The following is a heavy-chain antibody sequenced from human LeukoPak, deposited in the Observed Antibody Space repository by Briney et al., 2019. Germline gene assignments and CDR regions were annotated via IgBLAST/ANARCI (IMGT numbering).Heavy chain of an antibody. V-gene: IGHV3-33*01. Sequence: PGGSLRLSCAASGFTFSSYGMHWVRQAPGKGLEWVAVIWYDGSNKYYADSVEGRFTISRDNSKNTLYLQMNSLRAEDTAVYYCARARYCSSTSCYEGYYYYYYGMDVWGQGTTVTVSS. CDR3: ARARYCSSTSCYEGYYYYYYGMDV. D-gene: IGHD2-2*01. J-gene: IGHJ6*02. CDR1: GFTFSSYG. CDR2: IWYDGSNK.